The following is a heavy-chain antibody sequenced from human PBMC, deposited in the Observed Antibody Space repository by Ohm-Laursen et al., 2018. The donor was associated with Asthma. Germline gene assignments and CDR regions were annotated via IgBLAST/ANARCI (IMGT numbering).Heavy chain of an antibody. CDR1: KFTFSNYA. V-gene: IGHV3-48*03. D-gene: IGHD1-26*01. CDR2: ISSTGGST. Sequence: SLRLSCAASKFTFSNYAMNWVRQPPGKGLDWVSEISSTGGSTDYADSVRGRFTTSRDNARNLVFLQMDSLRAEDTALYYCARIGPEWELPGREYSLIHWGQGTLVTVSS. CDR3: ARIGPEWELPGREYSLIH. J-gene: IGHJ1*01.